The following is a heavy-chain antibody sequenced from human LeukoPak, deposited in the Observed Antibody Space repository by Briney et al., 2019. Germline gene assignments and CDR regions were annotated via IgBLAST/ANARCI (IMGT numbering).Heavy chain of an antibody. Sequence: GASVKVSCKASGYTFTSYYMHWVRQAPGQGLEWMGIINPSGGSTSYAQKFQGRVTMTRDTSTSTVYMELSSLRSEDTAVYYCAREKRYSGYGTQAYGMDVWAKGPRSPSP. J-gene: IGHJ6*02. CDR2: INPSGGST. V-gene: IGHV1-46*01. D-gene: IGHD5-12*01. CDR3: AREKRYSGYGTQAYGMDV. CDR1: GYTFTSYY.